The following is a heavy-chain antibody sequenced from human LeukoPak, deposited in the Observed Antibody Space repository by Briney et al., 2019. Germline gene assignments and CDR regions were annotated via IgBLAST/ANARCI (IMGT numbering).Heavy chain of an antibody. V-gene: IGHV4-59*01. J-gene: IGHJ3*02. CDR1: GGSISSYY. D-gene: IGHD2-15*01. CDR2: IYYSGST. Sequence: SETLSLTCTVSGGSISSYYWSWIRQPPGKGLEWIGYIYYSGSTNYNPSLKSRVTISVDTSKNQFSLKLSSVTAADTAVYYCARDCRYCSGGVIGAFDIWGQGTMVTVSS. CDR3: ARDCRYCSGGVIGAFDI.